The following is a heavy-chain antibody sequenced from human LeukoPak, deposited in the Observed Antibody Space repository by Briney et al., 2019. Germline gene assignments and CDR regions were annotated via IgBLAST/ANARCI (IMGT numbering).Heavy chain of an antibody. D-gene: IGHD3-10*01. V-gene: IGHV1-2*02. CDR3: ARGPRITLIRGGQWYYYMDV. Sequence: ASVKVSCKASGYTFTGYYMHWVRQAPGQGLEWMGWINPNSGGTNYAQKFQGRVTMTRDTSISTAYMELSRLRSDDTAVYYCARGPRITLIRGGQWYYYMDVWGKGTTATISS. CDR1: GYTFTGYY. CDR2: INPNSGGT. J-gene: IGHJ6*03.